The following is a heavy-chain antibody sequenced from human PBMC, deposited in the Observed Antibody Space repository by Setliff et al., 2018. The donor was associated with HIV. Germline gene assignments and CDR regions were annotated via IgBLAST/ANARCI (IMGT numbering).Heavy chain of an antibody. CDR3: ARDKDAIYYGSGSFFYYYYLDV. J-gene: IGHJ6*03. Sequence: SVKVSCKASGGTFSSYAISWVRQAPGQGLEWMGRISPMFGTATYAQKFQGRVTITADKSTSTAYMELSSLRSEDTAVYYCARDKDAIYYGSGSFFYYYYLDVWGKGTTVTVSS. CDR2: ISPMFGTA. D-gene: IGHD3-10*01. CDR1: GGTFSSYA. V-gene: IGHV1-69*06.